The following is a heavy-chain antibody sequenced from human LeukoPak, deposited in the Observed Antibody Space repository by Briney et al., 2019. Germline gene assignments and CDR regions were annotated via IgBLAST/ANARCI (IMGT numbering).Heavy chain of an antibody. CDR3: ARLDIVVVVADMDV. CDR2: INPNSGGT. CDR1: GYTFTGYY. V-gene: IGHV1-2*06. D-gene: IGHD2-15*01. Sequence: ASVTVSCKASGYTFTGYYMHWVRQAPGQGLEWMGRINPNSGGTNYAQKFQGRVTMTRDTSISTAYMELSRLRSDDTAVYYCARLDIVVVVADMDVWGKGTTVTVSS. J-gene: IGHJ6*03.